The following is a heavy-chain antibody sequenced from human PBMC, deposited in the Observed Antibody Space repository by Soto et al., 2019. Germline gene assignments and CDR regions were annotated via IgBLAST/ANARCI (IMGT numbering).Heavy chain of an antibody. Sequence: EVQLVESGGGLVQPGGSLRLSCAASGFTFSSYSMNWVRQAPGKGLEWVSYISSSSSTIYYADSVKGRFTISRDNAKNSLYLQMNSLRAEDTAVYYCARDAHYRKWLRLSLIDYWGQGTLVTVSS. CDR1: GFTFSSYS. CDR2: ISSSSSTI. J-gene: IGHJ4*02. V-gene: IGHV3-48*01. D-gene: IGHD5-12*01. CDR3: ARDAHYRKWLRLSLIDY.